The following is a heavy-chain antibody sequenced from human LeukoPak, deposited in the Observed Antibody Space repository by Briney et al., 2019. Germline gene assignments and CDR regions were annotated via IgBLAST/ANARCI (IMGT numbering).Heavy chain of an antibody. CDR1: GFTSSSYA. CDR3: ARDGVMITFGGVIVIPGPIDY. Sequence: GRSLRLSCAASGFTSSSYAMHWVRQAPGKGLEWVAVISYDGSNKYYADSVKGRFTISRDNSKNTLYLQMNSLRAEDTAVYYCARDGVMITFGGVIVIPGPIDYWGQGTLVTVSS. V-gene: IGHV3-30-3*01. CDR2: ISYDGSNK. D-gene: IGHD3-16*02. J-gene: IGHJ4*02.